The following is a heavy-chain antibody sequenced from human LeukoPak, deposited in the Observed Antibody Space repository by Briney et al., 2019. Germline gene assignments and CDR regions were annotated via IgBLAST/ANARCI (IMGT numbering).Heavy chain of an antibody. D-gene: IGHD4-23*01. CDR3: ARWGRHYYGMDV. V-gene: IGHV1-8*01. Sequence: ASVKVSCKASGYTFTSYDINWVRQATGQGLEWMGWMNPNSGNTGYAQKFQGRVTMTRNTSIRTAYMELSSLRSEDTAVYYCARWGRHYYGMDVWGQGTTVTVSS. CDR1: GYTFTSYD. CDR2: MNPNSGNT. J-gene: IGHJ6*02.